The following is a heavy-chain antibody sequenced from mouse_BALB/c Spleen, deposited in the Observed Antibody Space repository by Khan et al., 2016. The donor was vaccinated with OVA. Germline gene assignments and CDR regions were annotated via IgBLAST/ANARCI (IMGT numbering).Heavy chain of an antibody. CDR3: ARKGDWGHAMDY. Sequence: QVQLKESGAELVRPGSSVKISCKASGYAFSSYWMNWVKQRPGQGLEWIGQIYPGDGDTNYNGKFKGKATLTADNSSSTAYMQLSSLTSEDSAVYFWARKGDWGHAMDYWGQGTSVTVSS. V-gene: IGHV1-80*01. D-gene: IGHD4-1*01. CDR2: IYPGDGDT. J-gene: IGHJ4*01. CDR1: GYAFSSYW.